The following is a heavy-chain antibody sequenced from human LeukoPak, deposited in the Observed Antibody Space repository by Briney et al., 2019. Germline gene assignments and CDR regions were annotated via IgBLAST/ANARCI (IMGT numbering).Heavy chain of an antibody. CDR2: IYHSGST. D-gene: IGHD3-16*02. J-gene: IGHJ4*02. Sequence: SETLSLTCTVSGYSISSGYYWGWTRQPPGKGLEWIGSIYHSGSTYYNPSLKSRVTMSVDTSKNQFSLKLSSVTAADTAVYYCAATYYDYVWGSYRYTIDYWGQGTLVTVSS. V-gene: IGHV4-38-2*02. CDR1: GYSISSGYY. CDR3: AATYYDYVWGSYRYTIDY.